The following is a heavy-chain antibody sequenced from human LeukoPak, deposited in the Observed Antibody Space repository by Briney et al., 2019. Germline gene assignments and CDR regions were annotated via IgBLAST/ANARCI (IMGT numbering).Heavy chain of an antibody. CDR1: GGSISSSSYY. Sequence: PSETLSLTCTVSGGSISSSSYYWGWIRQPPGKGLEWIGSIYYSGSTYYNPSLKSRVTISVDTSKNQFSLKLSSVTAADTAVYYCARAPIRGFGVSAFDIWGQGTMVTVSS. D-gene: IGHD3-10*01. CDR2: IYYSGST. V-gene: IGHV4-39*07. J-gene: IGHJ3*02. CDR3: ARAPIRGFGVSAFDI.